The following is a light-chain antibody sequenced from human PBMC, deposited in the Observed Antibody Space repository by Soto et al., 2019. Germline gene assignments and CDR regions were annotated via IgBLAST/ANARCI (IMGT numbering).Light chain of an antibody. J-gene: IGKJ4*01. CDR2: KAP. CDR1: PSISSW. V-gene: IGKV1-5*03. Sequence: DIQMTQSPSTLSASVGDRVTITCRASPSISSWLAWYQQKPGKAPMLLIYKAPSLESGVPSRFSGSGSGTEFTLTISSLQPDDFATYYCQQYNSYSFTFGGGTKVEIK. CDR3: QQYNSYSFT.